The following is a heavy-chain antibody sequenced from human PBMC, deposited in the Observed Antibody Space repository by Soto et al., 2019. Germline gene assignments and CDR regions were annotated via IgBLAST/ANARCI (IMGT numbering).Heavy chain of an antibody. V-gene: IGHV1-69*13. CDR2: NIPIFGTA. J-gene: IGHJ6*02. Sequence: SVKVSCKASGGTFSSYAISWVRQAPGQGLEWMGGNIPIFGTANYAQKFQGRVTITADESTSTAYMELSSLRSEDTAVYYCARNYDILTGPMKDYYYGMDVWGQGTTVTAP. CDR1: GGTFSSYA. CDR3: ARNYDILTGPMKDYYYGMDV. D-gene: IGHD3-9*01.